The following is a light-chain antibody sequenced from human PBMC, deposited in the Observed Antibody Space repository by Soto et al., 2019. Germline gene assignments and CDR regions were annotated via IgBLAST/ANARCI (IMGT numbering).Light chain of an antibody. J-gene: IGKJ4*01. CDR2: DAS. Sequence: EIVLTQSPATLSLSPGERATLSCRASQSVSSYLAWYQHKPGQAPRLLIYDASNRATGIPARFSGSGSGTDFTLTISSIEPEDFEIYYCQQRSNWPLLTFGGGTKVEIK. V-gene: IGKV3-11*01. CDR3: QQRSNWPLLT. CDR1: QSVSSY.